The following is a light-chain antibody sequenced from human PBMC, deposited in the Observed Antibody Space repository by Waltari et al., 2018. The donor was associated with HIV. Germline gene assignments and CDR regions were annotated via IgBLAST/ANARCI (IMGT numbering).Light chain of an antibody. CDR1: RREAGGSNV. J-gene: IGLJ2*01. CDR2: EVY. CDR3: SSYAGINTYVL. V-gene: IGLV2-8*01. Sequence: CALTYPPSASGCPGHSVTLSCTGTRREAGGSNVVPWYQQYPGKAPRLMIYEVYKRPSGVPHRFSGSKSGNTASLTVSGLQAEDEANYYCSSYAGINTYVLFGGGTKLTVL.